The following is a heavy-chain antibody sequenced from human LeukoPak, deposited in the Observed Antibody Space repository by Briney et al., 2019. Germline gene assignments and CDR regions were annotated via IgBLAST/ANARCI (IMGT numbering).Heavy chain of an antibody. CDR3: ARDGRELAYCGGDCYWGFYYYYGMDV. J-gene: IGHJ6*02. CDR1: GFTSSSYS. V-gene: IGHV3-48*01. D-gene: IGHD2-21*02. CDR2: ISDRSNTT. Sequence: GGSLRLSCAASGFTSSSYSMNWVRQAPGKGLEWVSYISDRSNTTYYADSVKGRFTISRDNSKNTLYLQMNSLRAEDTAVYYCARDGRELAYCGGDCYWGFYYYYGMDVWGQGTTVTVSS.